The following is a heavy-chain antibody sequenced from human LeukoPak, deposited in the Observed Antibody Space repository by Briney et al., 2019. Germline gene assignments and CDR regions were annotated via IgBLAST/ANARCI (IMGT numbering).Heavy chain of an antibody. D-gene: IGHD2-2*01. CDR1: GGSISSYY. CDR2: IYYSGST. V-gene: IGHV4-59*01. J-gene: IGHJ4*02. CDR3: ARNQLGYCSSPSCPEGYYFDY. Sequence: SETLPLTCTVSGGSISSYYWSWIRQPPGKGLEWIGYIYYSGSTNYNPSLKRRGTIPLNTSKNQFHQKLSYVTAADTAAYYCARNQLGYCSSPSCPEGYYFDYWRQGTLVTVSS.